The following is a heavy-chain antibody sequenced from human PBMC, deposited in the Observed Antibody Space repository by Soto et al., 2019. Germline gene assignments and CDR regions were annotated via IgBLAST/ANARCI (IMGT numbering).Heavy chain of an antibody. Sequence: QGQLVESGGGLVKPGGSLRLSCAASGFIFSDYYMTWIRQAAGKGLEWVSYISTSGTTISYADSVKGRFTISRDDAKNSLYLQMNSLRTEDTAVYYCARAGGSGWSLDYWGQGTLVTVSS. D-gene: IGHD6-19*01. J-gene: IGHJ4*02. CDR2: ISTSGTTI. CDR3: ARAGGSGWSLDY. CDR1: GFIFSDYY. V-gene: IGHV3-11*01.